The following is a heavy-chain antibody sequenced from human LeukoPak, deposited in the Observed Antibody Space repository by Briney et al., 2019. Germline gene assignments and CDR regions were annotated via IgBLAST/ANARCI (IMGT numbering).Heavy chain of an antibody. V-gene: IGHV3-33*01. D-gene: IGHD3-9*01. Sequence: GGSLRLSCAASGFTFSSYGMHWVRQAPGKGLEWVAAIWYDGSNKYYADSVRGRFTISRDNSKNTLYLLMNSLRAEDTAVYYCARDRTIYYDILTGYPASYGMDVWGKGTTVTVSS. CDR3: ARDRTIYYDILTGYPASYGMDV. J-gene: IGHJ6*04. CDR2: IWYDGSNK. CDR1: GFTFSSYG.